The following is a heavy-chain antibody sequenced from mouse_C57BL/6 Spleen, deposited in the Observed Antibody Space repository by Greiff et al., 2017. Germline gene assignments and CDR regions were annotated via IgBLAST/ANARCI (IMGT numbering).Heavy chain of an antibody. CDR3: ARERTNRNLDY. CDR2: ISSGGSYT. D-gene: IGHD6-1*01. CDR1: GFTFSSYG. Sequence: DVMLVESGGDLVKPGGSLKLSCAASGFTFSSYGMSWVRQTPDKRLEWVATISSGGSYTYYPDSVKGRFTISRDNAKNTLYLQMSSLKSEDTAMYYCARERTNRNLDYWGQGTTLTVSS. V-gene: IGHV5-6*02. J-gene: IGHJ2*01.